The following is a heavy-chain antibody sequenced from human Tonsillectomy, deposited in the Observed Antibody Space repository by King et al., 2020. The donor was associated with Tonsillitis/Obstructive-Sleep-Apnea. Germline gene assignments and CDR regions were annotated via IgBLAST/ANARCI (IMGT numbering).Heavy chain of an antibody. J-gene: IGHJ6*03. CDR3: ARHYGGSSSGRADYYYYYMDV. Sequence: QLVQSGAEVKKPGASVKVSCKASGYTFPSFYMHWVRQAPGHGLEWMGLINPSGDSASYAQKFQGRVTMTRDTSTSTVYMELSSLRSEDTAVYYCARHYGGSSSGRADYYYYYMDVWGKGTTVTVSS. CDR1: GYTFPSFY. CDR2: INPSGDSA. D-gene: IGHD3-16*01. V-gene: IGHV1-46*01.